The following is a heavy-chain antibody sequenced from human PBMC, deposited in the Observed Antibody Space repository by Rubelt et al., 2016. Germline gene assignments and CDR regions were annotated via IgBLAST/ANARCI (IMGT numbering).Heavy chain of an antibody. CDR3: ARGWGTITGTNYGMDV. CDR2: IYGGGSR. J-gene: IGHJ6*02. CDR1: GFIFTNYA. D-gene: IGHD1-7*01. V-gene: IGHV3-23*03. Sequence: EVQLLESGGGLVQPGGSLRLSCAASGFIFTNYAMSWVRPAPGKGLEGGSVIYGGGSRYYAGSGKGRFTISKNTLYLQMNSLRAEDTAVYYCARGWGTITGTNYGMDVWGQGTTVTVSS.